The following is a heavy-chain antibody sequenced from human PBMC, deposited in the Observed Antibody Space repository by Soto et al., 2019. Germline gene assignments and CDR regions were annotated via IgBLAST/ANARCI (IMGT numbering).Heavy chain of an antibody. CDR2: IYYSGST. J-gene: IGHJ5*01. D-gene: IGHD2-15*01. CDR1: GGSVSSGSYY. V-gene: IGHV4-61*01. CDR3: ARGSKIGGSYSP. Sequence: SETLSLTCTVSGGSVSSGSYYWSWIRQPPGKGLEWIGYIYYSGSTNYNPSLKSRVTISVDTSKNQFSLKLSSVTAADTAVYYCARGSKIGGSYSPSGQRTLVTVSS.